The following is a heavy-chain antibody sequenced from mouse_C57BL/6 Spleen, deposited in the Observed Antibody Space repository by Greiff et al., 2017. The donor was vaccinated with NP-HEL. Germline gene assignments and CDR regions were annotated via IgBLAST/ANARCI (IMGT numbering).Heavy chain of an antibody. Sequence: EVMLVESGGGLVKPGGSLKLSCAASGFTFSDYGMHWVRQAPEKGLEWVAYISSGSSTIYYADTVKGRFTISRDNAKHTLFLQMTSLRSEDTAMYYCARSGYYDRYAMDYWGQGTSVTVST. CDR2: ISSGSSTI. V-gene: IGHV5-17*01. CDR3: ARSGYYDRYAMDY. D-gene: IGHD2-4*01. J-gene: IGHJ4*01. CDR1: GFTFSDYG.